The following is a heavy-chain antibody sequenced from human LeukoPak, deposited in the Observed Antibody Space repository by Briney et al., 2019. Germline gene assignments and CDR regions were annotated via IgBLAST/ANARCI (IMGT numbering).Heavy chain of an antibody. J-gene: IGHJ4*02. CDR1: GFTFSSYS. V-gene: IGHV3-21*01. D-gene: IGHD3-9*01. Sequence: RGSLRLSCAASGFTFSSYSMNWVRQAPGKGLEWVSSISSSSSYIYYADSVKGRFTISRDNAKNSLYLQMNSLRAEDTAVYYCARDSDANVLRYFDWLSDFDYWGQGTLVTVSS. CDR3: ARDSDANVLRYFDWLSDFDY. CDR2: ISSSSSYI.